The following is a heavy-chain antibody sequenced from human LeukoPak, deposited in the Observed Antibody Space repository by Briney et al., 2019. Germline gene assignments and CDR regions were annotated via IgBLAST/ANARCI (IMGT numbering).Heavy chain of an antibody. D-gene: IGHD6-19*01. J-gene: IGHJ5*02. CDR1: GGSISSYY. Sequence: PSETLSLTCTVSGGSISSYYWSWIRQPPGKGLEWIGYSYYSGSTNYNPSLKSRVTISVDTSKNQFSLRLSSVTAADTAVYYCARGTAVAGTWGQGTLVTVSS. V-gene: IGHV4-59*01. CDR2: SYYSGST. CDR3: ARGTAVAGT.